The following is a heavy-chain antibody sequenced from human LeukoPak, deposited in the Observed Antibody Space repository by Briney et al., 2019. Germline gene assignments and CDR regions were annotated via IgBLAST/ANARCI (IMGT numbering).Heavy chain of an antibody. Sequence: SETLSLTCTVSGGSISTTTYYWGWIRQPPGKGLEWIGSIYYSGSTNYNPSLKSRVTISVDTSKNQFSLKLSSVTAADTAVCYCASCGGDCYSPAEFDYWGQGTLVTVSS. CDR1: GGSISTTTYY. CDR3: ASCGGDCYSPAEFDY. J-gene: IGHJ4*02. CDR2: IYYSGST. D-gene: IGHD2-21*02. V-gene: IGHV4-39*07.